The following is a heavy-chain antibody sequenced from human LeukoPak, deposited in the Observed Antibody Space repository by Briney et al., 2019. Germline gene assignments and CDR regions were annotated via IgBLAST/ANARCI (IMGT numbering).Heavy chain of an antibody. J-gene: IGHJ3*02. Sequence: GGSLRLSCSASGFTFNRFYLHWVRQAPGKGLEFVSHISSNGATTYYADSVKGRFTISRDNSKNTLYLQMNSLRAEDTAVYYCAKDRSGWYDAFDIWGQGTMVTVSS. CDR2: ISSNGATT. CDR3: AKDRSGWYDAFDI. V-gene: IGHV3-64*04. CDR1: GFTFNRFY. D-gene: IGHD6-19*01.